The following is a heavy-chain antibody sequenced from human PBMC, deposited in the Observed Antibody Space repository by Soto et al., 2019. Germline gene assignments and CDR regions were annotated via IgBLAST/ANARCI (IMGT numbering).Heavy chain of an antibody. CDR3: AKREYSSGWYGGYVDY. CDR2: ISGSGGST. Sequence: EVQLLESGGGLVQPGGSLRLSCAASGFTFSSYAMSWFRQAPGKGLEWVPVISGSGGSTYYADSVKGRFTISRDNSKNTLYLQMNSLRAEDTAVYYCAKREYSSGWYGGYVDYWGQGTLVTVSS. V-gene: IGHV3-23*01. J-gene: IGHJ4*02. D-gene: IGHD6-19*01. CDR1: GFTFSSYA.